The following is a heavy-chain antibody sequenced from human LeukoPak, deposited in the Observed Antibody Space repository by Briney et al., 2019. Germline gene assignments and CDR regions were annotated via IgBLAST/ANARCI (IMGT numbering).Heavy chain of an antibody. CDR2: IKSKTDGGTT. CDR1: GFTFNNAW. J-gene: IGHJ6*03. CDR3: TTQGYCTNGVCYSWFGELLRDYYDYYYMDV. D-gene: IGHD2-8*01. Sequence: GGSLRLSCAASGFTFNNAWMSWVRQAPGKGLEWVGRIKSKTDGGTTDYAAPVKGRFTISRDDSKYTVYLQMSSLKTEDTAVYYCTTQGYCTNGVCYSWFGELLRDYYDYYYMDVWGKGTTVTVSS. V-gene: IGHV3-15*01.